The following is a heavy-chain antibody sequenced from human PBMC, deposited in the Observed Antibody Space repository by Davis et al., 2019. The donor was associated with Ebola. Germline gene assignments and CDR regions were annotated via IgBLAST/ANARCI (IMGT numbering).Heavy chain of an antibody. V-gene: IGHV3-48*02. CDR2: ISSGGHDT. D-gene: IGHD5-24*01. CDR3: AKDAEDGSGNWFFDF. J-gene: IGHJ2*01. Sequence: GESLKISCGASGFTFSRHSMNWVSQAPGKGLEWIAFISSGGHDTYYADSVRGRFTISRDNAKNLLYLQLNSLRDEDTALYYCAKDAEDGSGNWFFDFRGRGALVTVSS. CDR1: GFTFSRHS.